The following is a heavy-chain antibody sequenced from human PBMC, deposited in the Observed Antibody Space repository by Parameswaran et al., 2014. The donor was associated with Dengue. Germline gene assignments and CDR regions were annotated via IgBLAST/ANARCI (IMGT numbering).Heavy chain of an antibody. V-gene: IGHV4-34*01. CDR3: ARGGSIKAGYDYVWGSYRYTRPYYFDY. J-gene: IGHJ4*02. Sequence: RQPPGKGLEWIGEINHSGSTNYNPSLKSRVTISVDTSKNQFSLKLSSVTAADTAVYYCARGGSIKAGYDYVWGSYRYTRPYYFDYWGPGNPGHRLL. D-gene: IGHD3-16*02. CDR2: INHSGST.